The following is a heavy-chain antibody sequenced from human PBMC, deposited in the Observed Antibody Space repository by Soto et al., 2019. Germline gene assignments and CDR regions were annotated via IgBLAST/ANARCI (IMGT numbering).Heavy chain of an antibody. V-gene: IGHV4-34*01. J-gene: IGHJ4*02. Sequence: QVQLQQWGAGLLKPSETLSLTCAVYGGSFSGYYWSWIRQPPGKGLEWIGEINHSGSTNYNPSLKGRVTISVDTSKNQFSLKLSSVTAADTAVYYCARAGPTGTTKVDFDYWGQGTLVTVSS. CDR3: ARAGPTGTTKVDFDY. CDR2: INHSGST. CDR1: GGSFSGYY. D-gene: IGHD1-1*01.